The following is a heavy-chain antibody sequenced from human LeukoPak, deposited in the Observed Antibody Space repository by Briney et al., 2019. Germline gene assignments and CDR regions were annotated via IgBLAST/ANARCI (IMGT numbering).Heavy chain of an antibody. CDR3: ARGHALSSNFDY. Sequence: SVKVSCKASGGTFISYAISWVRQAPGQGLEWMGGIIPIFGTANYAQKFQGRVTITADESTSTAYMELSSLRSEDTAVYYCARGHALSSNFDYWGQGTLVTVSS. CDR1: GGTFISYA. V-gene: IGHV1-69*13. J-gene: IGHJ4*02. CDR2: IIPIFGTA. D-gene: IGHD6-6*01.